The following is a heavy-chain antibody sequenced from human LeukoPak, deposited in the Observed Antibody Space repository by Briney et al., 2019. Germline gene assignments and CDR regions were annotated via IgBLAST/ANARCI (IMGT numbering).Heavy chain of an antibody. J-gene: IGHJ4*02. V-gene: IGHV3-64*01. CDR1: GFTFNTYG. Sequence: GGSLRLSCAASGFTFNTYGMSWVRQAPGKGLEYVSAISSNGGSTYYANSVKGRFTISRDNSKNTLYLQMGSLRAEDTAVYYCARLYQHDSSTYRPVDYWGQGTLVSVSS. CDR3: ARLYQHDSSTYRPVDY. D-gene: IGHD3-22*01. CDR2: ISSNGGST.